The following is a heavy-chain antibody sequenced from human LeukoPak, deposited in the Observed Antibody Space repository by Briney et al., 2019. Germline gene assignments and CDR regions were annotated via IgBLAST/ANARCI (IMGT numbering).Heavy chain of an antibody. CDR3: ARTSSPGGCFDY. J-gene: IGHJ4*02. Sequence: SETLSLTCTVSGYSISSGYYWGWIRQPPGKGLEWIGSIYHSGSTYYNPSLKSRVTISVDTSKNQFSLKLSSVTAADTAVYYCARTSSPGGCFDYWGQGTLVTVSS. D-gene: IGHD2-2*01. CDR1: GYSISSGYY. CDR2: IYHSGST. V-gene: IGHV4-38-2*02.